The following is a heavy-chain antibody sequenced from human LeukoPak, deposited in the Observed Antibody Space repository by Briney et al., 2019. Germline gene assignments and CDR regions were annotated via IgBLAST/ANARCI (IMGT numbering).Heavy chain of an antibody. CDR3: ARDGADIVVVPAAVDY. D-gene: IGHD2-2*01. V-gene: IGHV1-2*02. Sequence: ASVKVSCKASGYTFTGYYMHWVRQAPGQGLEWMGWINPNSGGTNYAQKFQGRVTMTRDTSISTAYMELSRLRSDDTAVYYCARDGADIVVVPAAVDYWGQGTLVTVSS. CDR2: INPNSGGT. J-gene: IGHJ4*02. CDR1: GYTFTGYY.